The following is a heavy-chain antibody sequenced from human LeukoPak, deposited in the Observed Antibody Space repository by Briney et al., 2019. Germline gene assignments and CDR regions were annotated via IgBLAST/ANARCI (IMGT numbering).Heavy chain of an antibody. Sequence: GGSLRLSCAASGFIFSSYAMSWVRQAPGKGLEWVSVISGDAGSTYYADSVKGRFIISRDNSKNTLYLQMNSLRAEDTAVYYCAREIGDFDYWGQGTLVTVSS. V-gene: IGHV3-23*01. CDR2: ISGDAGST. J-gene: IGHJ4*02. D-gene: IGHD3-22*01. CDR1: GFIFSSYA. CDR3: AREIGDFDY.